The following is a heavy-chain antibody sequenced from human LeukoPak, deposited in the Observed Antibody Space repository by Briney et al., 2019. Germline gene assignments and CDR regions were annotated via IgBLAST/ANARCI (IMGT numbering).Heavy chain of an antibody. J-gene: IGHJ3*02. CDR1: GFTFSSYS. D-gene: IGHD3-3*01. CDR3: AKLAIFGVVIMGAFDI. CDR2: ISSSSSYI. Sequence: GGSLRLSCAASGFTFSSYSMNWVRQAPGKGLEWVSSISSSSSYIYYADSVKGRFTISRDNAKNSLYLQMNSLRAEDTAVYYCAKLAIFGVVIMGAFDIWGQGTMVTVSS. V-gene: IGHV3-21*04.